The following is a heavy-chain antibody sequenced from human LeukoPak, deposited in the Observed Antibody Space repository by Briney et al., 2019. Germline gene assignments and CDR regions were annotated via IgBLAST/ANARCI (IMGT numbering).Heavy chain of an antibody. Sequence: SVKVSCQASGGTFSSYAISWVRQAPGQGLEWMGGIIPIFGTANYAQKFQGRVTITADKCQGTAYMELSSLRSEDTAVYYCASSYYYGSGSYYKGWFDPWGQGTLVTVSS. J-gene: IGHJ5*02. CDR3: ASSYYYGSGSYYKGWFDP. V-gene: IGHV1-69*06. D-gene: IGHD3-10*01. CDR1: GGTFSSYA. CDR2: IIPIFGTA.